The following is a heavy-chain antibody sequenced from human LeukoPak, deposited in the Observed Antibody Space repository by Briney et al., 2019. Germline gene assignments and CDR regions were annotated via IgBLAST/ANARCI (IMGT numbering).Heavy chain of an antibody. CDR3: ARARSGYLYVFDY. Sequence: PSETLSLTCTVSGGSISSYYWSWIRQPPGKGLEWIGYIYYSGSTNYNPSLKSRVTISVDTSKNQFSLKLSSVTAADTAVYYCARARSGYLYVFDYWGQGTLATVSS. CDR1: GGSISSYY. V-gene: IGHV4-59*01. J-gene: IGHJ4*02. CDR2: IYYSGST. D-gene: IGHD3-3*01.